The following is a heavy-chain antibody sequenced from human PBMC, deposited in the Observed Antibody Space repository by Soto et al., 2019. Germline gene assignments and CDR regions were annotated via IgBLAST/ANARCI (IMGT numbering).Heavy chain of an antibody. D-gene: IGHD5-12*01. J-gene: IGHJ4*02. CDR3: ARVSDGYNSPYFDY. CDR1: GGSISSGGYS. V-gene: IGHV4-30-2*01. CDR2: IYHSGST. Sequence: QLQLQESGSGLVKPSQTLSLTCAVSGGSISSGGYSWSWIRQPPGKGLEWIGYIYHSGSTYYNPSLKSRVTISVDRSKNQFSLKLSSVTAADTAVYYCARVSDGYNSPYFDYWGQGTLVTVSS.